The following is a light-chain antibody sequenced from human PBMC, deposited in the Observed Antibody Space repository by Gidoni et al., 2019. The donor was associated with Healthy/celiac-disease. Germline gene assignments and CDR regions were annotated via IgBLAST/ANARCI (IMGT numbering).Light chain of an antibody. J-gene: IGLJ2*01. CDR1: SSNIGSNT. CDR2: SNN. V-gene: IGLV1-44*01. CDR3: AAWDDSLNVV. Sequence: QSVLTQPPSASGTPGQRVTIPCSGSSSNIGSNTVNWYQQLPGTAPKLPIYSNNHRPSGVPDRFSGSKSGTSASLAISGLQSEDEADYYCAAWDDSLNVVFGGGTKLTVL.